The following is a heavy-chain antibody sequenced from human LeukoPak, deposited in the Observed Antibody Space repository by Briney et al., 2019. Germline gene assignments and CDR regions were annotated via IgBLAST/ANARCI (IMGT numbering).Heavy chain of an antibody. Sequence: SETLSLTCAVYGGSFSGYYWSWIRQPPGKGLEWIGEINHSGSTNYNPSLKSRVTISVDTSKNQFSLKLSSVTAADTAVYYCARRPPLLYFGLWGQGTLVTVSS. J-gene: IGHJ4*02. V-gene: IGHV4-34*01. CDR3: ARRPPLLYFGL. CDR2: INHSGST. D-gene: IGHD3-9*01. CDR1: GGSFSGYY.